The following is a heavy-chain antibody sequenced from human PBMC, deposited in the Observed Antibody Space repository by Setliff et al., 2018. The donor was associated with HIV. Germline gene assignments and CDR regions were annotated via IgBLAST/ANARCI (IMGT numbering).Heavy chain of an antibody. CDR3: ARVFRWYCSSTSCRTPYYYYYYMDV. CDR2: IIPIFATA. V-gene: IGHV1-69*13. J-gene: IGHJ6*03. D-gene: IGHD2-2*01. CDR1: GGTFSSYA. Sequence: SMKVSCKASGGTFSSYAISWVRQAPGQGLEWMGGIIPIFATANYAQKFQGRVTITADESTYTAYMALSSLRSEDTAVYYCARVFRWYCSSTSCRTPYYYYYYMDVWGKGTTVTVSS.